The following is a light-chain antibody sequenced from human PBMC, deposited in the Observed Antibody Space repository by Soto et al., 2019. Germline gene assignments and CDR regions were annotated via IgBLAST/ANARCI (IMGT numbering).Light chain of an antibody. J-gene: IGKJ5*01. CDR2: AAS. V-gene: IGKV1-39*01. CDR3: QQYENLPT. CDR1: QSISSY. Sequence: DIQMTQSPSSLSASVGERVAISCRASQSISSYLNWYQQKPGKAPKLLIYAASSLQSGVPSRFSGSGSGTDFTLTISSLQPEDFATYYCQQYENLPTFGQGTRLEIK.